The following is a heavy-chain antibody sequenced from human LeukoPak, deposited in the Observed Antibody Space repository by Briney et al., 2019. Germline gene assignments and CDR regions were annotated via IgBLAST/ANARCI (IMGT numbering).Heavy chain of an antibody. Sequence: ASVKVSCKASGYTFTSYGISWVRQAPGQGLEWMGWIGPNRGDTNYAQKFKGRVTMTTDTSLNTIYMELRSLRPDDTAVYFCARGSFLGTSSWFDPWGQGTLVTVSS. V-gene: IGHV1-18*01. CDR3: ARGSFLGTSSWFDP. D-gene: IGHD2-8*01. J-gene: IGHJ5*02. CDR1: GYTFTSYG. CDR2: IGPNRGDT.